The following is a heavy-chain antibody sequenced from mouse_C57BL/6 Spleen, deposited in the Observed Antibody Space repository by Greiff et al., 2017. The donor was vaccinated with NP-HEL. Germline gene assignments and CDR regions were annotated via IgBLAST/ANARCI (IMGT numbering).Heavy chain of an antibody. V-gene: IGHV2-9-1*01. Sequence: QVQLQQSGPGLVAPSQSLSITCTVSGFSLTSYAISWVRQPPGKGLEWLGVIWNGGGTNYNSALKSRLSISKDNSKSQVFLKMNSLQTDDTARDYCARGYGNDPYYYAMDYWGQGTSVTVSS. CDR2: IWNGGGT. D-gene: IGHD2-2*01. J-gene: IGHJ4*01. CDR1: GFSLTSYA. CDR3: ARGYGNDPYYYAMDY.